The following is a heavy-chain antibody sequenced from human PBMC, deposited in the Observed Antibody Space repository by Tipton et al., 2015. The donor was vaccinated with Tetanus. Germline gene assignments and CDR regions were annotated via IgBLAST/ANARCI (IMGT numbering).Heavy chain of an antibody. CDR1: GYTFTSYG. CDR3: ARDYIVATGWVFLYYYYGMDV. CDR2: ISAYNGNT. Sequence: QSGAEVKKPGASVKVSCKASGYTFTSYGISWVRQAPGQGLEWMGWISAYNGNTNYAQKLQGRVTMTTDTSTSTAYMELRSLRSDDTAVYYCARDYIVATGWVFLYYYYGMDVWGQGTTVTVSS. V-gene: IGHV1-18*01. J-gene: IGHJ6*02. D-gene: IGHD5-12*01.